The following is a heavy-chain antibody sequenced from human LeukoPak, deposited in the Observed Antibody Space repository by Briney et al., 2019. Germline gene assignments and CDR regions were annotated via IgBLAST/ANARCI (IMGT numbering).Heavy chain of an antibody. D-gene: IGHD6-6*01. J-gene: IGHJ4*02. Sequence: PGRSLRLSCAVSGFTFSSYGMHWVRQAPGKGLEWVAFIWYDGSNKYYADSVKGRFTISRDNSKNTLYLQMNSLRAEDTAVYYCGRDTVYSGSGTDYWGQGTLVTVSS. V-gene: IGHV3-33*01. CDR3: GRDTVYSGSGTDY. CDR2: IWYDGSNK. CDR1: GFTFSSYG.